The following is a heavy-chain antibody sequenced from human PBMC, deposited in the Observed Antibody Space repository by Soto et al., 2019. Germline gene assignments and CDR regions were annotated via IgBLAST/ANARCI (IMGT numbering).Heavy chain of an antibody. CDR1: GFTFSRYS. J-gene: IGHJ4*02. Sequence: GGSLRLSCAASGFTFSRYSMNWVRQAPGRGPEWISYISSGGSTTYYADSVKGRFTISRDSAKNSLYLQMNSLRAEDTAVYYCARLYVASSGTPIDYWGQGSLVTVSS. CDR3: ARLYVASSGTPIDY. D-gene: IGHD6-13*01. V-gene: IGHV3-48*01. CDR2: ISSGGSTT.